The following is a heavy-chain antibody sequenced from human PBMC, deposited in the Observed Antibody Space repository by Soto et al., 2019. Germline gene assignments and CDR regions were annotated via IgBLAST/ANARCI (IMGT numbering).Heavy chain of an antibody. CDR1: GFNFRGYW. CDR2: MNEDGSEI. Sequence: EVQLVESGGALVQPGGSLRISCVVSGFNFRGYWMSWVRQAPGKGLEWVATMNEDGSEIYYVGSVKGRFAISRDNYENSLHLQMNYVSAEDTGVYCCARDVGFDYANWGQGTLVTVSS. J-gene: IGHJ4*02. D-gene: IGHD2-2*01. CDR3: ARDVGFDYAN. V-gene: IGHV3-7*01.